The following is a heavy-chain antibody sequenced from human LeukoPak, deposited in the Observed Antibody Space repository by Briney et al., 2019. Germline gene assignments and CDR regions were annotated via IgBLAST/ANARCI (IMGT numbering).Heavy chain of an antibody. CDR3: ATPLLAYFDWGFNAFDI. V-gene: IGHV3-48*04. D-gene: IGHD3-9*01. CDR1: GFTFSAYN. CDR2: ISRNSSII. Sequence: GGSLRLSCAASGFTFSAYNMNWVRQAPGKGLEWVSYISRNSSIIYYADSVKGRFTISRDNAKNSLYLQMNSLRAEDTAVYYCATPLLAYFDWGFNAFDIWGQGTLVTVSS. J-gene: IGHJ3*02.